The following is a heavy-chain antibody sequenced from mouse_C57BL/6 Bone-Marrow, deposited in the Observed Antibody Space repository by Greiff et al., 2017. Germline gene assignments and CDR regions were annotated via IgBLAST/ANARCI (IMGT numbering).Heavy chain of an antibody. V-gene: IGHV1-54*01. CDR1: GYAFTNYL. Sequence: VQLQQSGAELVRPGTSVKVSCKASGYAFTNYLIEWVKQRPGQGLEWIGVINPGSGGTNYKEKFKGKATMTADKASSTAYMQLSSLTSEDSAVYFCARLLAWFAYWGQGTLVTVSA. CDR2: INPGSGGT. J-gene: IGHJ3*01. D-gene: IGHD1-1*01. CDR3: ARLLAWFAY.